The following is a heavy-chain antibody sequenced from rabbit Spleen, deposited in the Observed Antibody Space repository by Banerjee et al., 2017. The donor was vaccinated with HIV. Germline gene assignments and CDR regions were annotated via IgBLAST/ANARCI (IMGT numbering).Heavy chain of an antibody. D-gene: IGHD8-1*01. Sequence: QSLEESGGDLVQPGASLTVTCTASGFSLSSSYYMCWVRQAPGKGLEWIACIDTSNGDTDYANWPKGRFTISKTSSTTVTLQMTSLTAADTATYFCARDTGSSFSSYGMDLWGPGTLVTVS. CDR3: ARDTGSSFSSYGMDL. V-gene: IGHV1S40*01. CDR1: GFSLSSSYY. J-gene: IGHJ6*01. CDR2: IDTSNGDT.